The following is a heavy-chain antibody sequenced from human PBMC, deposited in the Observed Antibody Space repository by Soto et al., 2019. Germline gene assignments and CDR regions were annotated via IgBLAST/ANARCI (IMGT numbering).Heavy chain of an antibody. V-gene: IGHV1-69*02. D-gene: IGHD4-17*01. Sequence: QVQTVQSGAEVKKPGSSVKVSCTASGGTFSGNTISWVRQAPGQGLEWMGRIIPMLDVTNYAQKFQGRATITADKSTSTAFMEVTSLRSEDTAVYFCATHDYGDYLFDDWGQGTLVTVSS. CDR3: ATHDYGDYLFDD. J-gene: IGHJ4*02. CDR1: GGTFSGNT. CDR2: IIPMLDVT.